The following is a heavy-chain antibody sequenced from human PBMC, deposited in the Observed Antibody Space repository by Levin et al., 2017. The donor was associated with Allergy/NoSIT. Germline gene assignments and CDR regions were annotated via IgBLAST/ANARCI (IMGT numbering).Heavy chain of an antibody. D-gene: IGHD6-13*01. Sequence: PGESLKISCKGSGYSFTSYWIGWVRQMPGKGLEWMGIINPVDADTRNSPSLQGQVTISADKSISTAYLQWSSLKASDTAMYYCALLQSSSWYGGGFNSWGQGALVTVSS. V-gene: IGHV5-51*01. CDR1: GYSFTSYW. CDR2: INPVDADT. J-gene: IGHJ4*02. CDR3: ALLQSSSWYGGGFNS.